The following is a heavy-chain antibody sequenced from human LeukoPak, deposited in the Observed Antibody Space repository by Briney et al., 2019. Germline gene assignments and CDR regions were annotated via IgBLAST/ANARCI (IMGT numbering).Heavy chain of an antibody. V-gene: IGHV3-64D*06. D-gene: IGHD5-18*01. CDR3: VEDLAADTAMANYFDY. J-gene: IGHJ4*02. CDR2: ISSNGGST. CDR1: GFTFSSYA. Sequence: GGSLRLSCSASGFTFSSYAMHWVRQAPGKGLEYVSAISSNGGSTYYADSVKGRFTISRDNSKNTLYLQMSSLRAEDTAVYYCVEDLAADTAMANYFDYWGQGTLVTVSS.